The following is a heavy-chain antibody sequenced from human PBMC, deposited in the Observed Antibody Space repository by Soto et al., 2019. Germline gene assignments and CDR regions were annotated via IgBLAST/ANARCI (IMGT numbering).Heavy chain of an antibody. CDR2: IYPGDPDT. CDR3: ARHINSNYERYYYGMDV. J-gene: IGHJ6*02. D-gene: IGHD4-4*01. V-gene: IGHV5-51*01. CDR1: GYSFTSYW. Sequence: GECLTISCTCSGYSFTSYWIGWVRQMPGKGLEWMGIIYPGDPDTRYSPSFQGQVTISADKSISTAYLQWSSLKASDTAMYYCARHINSNYERYYYGMDVWGQGTTVTVSS.